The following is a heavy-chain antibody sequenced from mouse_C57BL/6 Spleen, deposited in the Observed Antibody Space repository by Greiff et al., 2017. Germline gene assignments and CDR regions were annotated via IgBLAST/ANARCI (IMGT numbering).Heavy chain of an antibody. V-gene: IGHV10-1*01. CDR3: VRGVYAMDY. CDR1: GFSFNTYA. CDR2: IRSKSNNYAT. J-gene: IGHJ4*01. Sequence: EVHLVESGGGLVQPKGSLKLSCAASGFSFNTYAMNWVRQAPGKGLEWVARIRSKSNNYATYYADSEKDRFTISRDDSESMLYLQMNNLKTEDTAMYYCVRGVYAMDYWGQGTSVTVSS.